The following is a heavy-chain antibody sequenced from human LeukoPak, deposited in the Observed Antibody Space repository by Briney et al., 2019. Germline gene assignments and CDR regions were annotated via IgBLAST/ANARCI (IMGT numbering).Heavy chain of an antibody. V-gene: IGHV3-11*05. CDR2: ISSNSSYT. J-gene: IGHJ4*02. CDR3: AREEVGAINFDY. D-gene: IGHD1-26*01. Sequence: GGSLRLCCAAAGFTFSDYYMSWIRQAPGEGLEWVSYISSNSSYTNYADSVKGRFTISRDNAKNSLYLQMNSLRAEDTAVYYCAREEVGAINFDYWGQGTLVTVSS. CDR1: GFTFSDYY.